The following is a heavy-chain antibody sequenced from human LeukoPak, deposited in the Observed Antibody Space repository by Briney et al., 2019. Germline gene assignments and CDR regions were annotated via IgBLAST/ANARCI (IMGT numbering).Heavy chain of an antibody. CDR3: ARGHSSGWYRSYYFDY. V-gene: IGHV4-34*01. D-gene: IGHD6-19*01. CDR1: GVSFSGYY. Sequence: SETLSLTCAVYGVSFSGYYWSWIRQPPGKGLEWIGEINHSGSTNYNPSLKSRVTISVDTSKNQFSLKLSSVTAADTAVYYCARGHSSGWYRSYYFDYWGQGTLVTVSS. J-gene: IGHJ4*02. CDR2: INHSGST.